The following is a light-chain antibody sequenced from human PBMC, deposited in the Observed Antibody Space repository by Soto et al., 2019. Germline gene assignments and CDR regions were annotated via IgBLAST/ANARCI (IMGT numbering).Light chain of an antibody. CDR1: QSVSSN. V-gene: IGKV3-15*01. CDR2: GAS. Sequence: EIVMTQSPATLSVSPGERATLSCRASQSVSSNLAWYQQKPGQAPRLLIYGASTRAPGIRDRFSGSGSGTEFTLTISSVQSEDFAVYYCQQYNNWPPPLTFGGGTKVEIK. CDR3: QQYNNWPPPLT. J-gene: IGKJ4*01.